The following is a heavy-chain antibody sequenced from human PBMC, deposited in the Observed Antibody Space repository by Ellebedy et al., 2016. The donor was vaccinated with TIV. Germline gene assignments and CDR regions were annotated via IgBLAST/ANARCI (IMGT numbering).Heavy chain of an antibody. CDR1: GYTFTSYH. V-gene: IGHV1-46*01. J-gene: IGHJ6*02. CDR2: INPSGGST. Sequence: ASVKASCXASGYTFTSYHMHWVRQAPGQGLEWMGIINPSGGSTRYAQKFQGRVTMTRDTSTGTVYMDLSSLRSEDTAVYYCARDRGKGAVVVVAPMFPTANYFYGMDVWGQGTAVTVS. CDR3: ARDRGKGAVVVVAPMFPTANYFYGMDV. D-gene: IGHD2-15*01.